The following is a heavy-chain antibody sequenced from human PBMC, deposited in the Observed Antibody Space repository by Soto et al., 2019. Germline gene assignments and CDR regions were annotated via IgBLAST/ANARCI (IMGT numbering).Heavy chain of an antibody. V-gene: IGHV3-7*01. Sequence: GGSLRLSCAASGFTFSSYWMHWIRQAPGKGLEWVADIKEDGSAQYSVDSVKGRFAISRDNAKNSVYLQMNSLRPEDTAVYYRARPPFCAFSSSCSRSQFYGMDVWGQGATVTVSS. CDR2: IKEDGSAQ. CDR1: GFTFSSYW. J-gene: IGHJ6*02. D-gene: IGHD6-19*01. CDR3: ARPPFCAFSSSCSRSQFYGMDV.